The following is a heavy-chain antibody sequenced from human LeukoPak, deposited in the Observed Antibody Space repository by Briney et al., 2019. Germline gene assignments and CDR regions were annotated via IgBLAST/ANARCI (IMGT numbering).Heavy chain of an antibody. CDR3: ARGNPTLDIVATTYYYYGMDV. CDR2: INHSGST. CDR1: GGSFSGYY. D-gene: IGHD5-12*01. Sequence: SETLSLTCAVYGGSFSGYYWSWIRQPPGKGLEWIGEINHSGSTNYNPSLKSRVTISVDTSKNQFSLKLSSVTAADTAVYYCARGNPTLDIVATTYYYYGMDVWGKGPTVTVSS. V-gene: IGHV4-34*01. J-gene: IGHJ6*04.